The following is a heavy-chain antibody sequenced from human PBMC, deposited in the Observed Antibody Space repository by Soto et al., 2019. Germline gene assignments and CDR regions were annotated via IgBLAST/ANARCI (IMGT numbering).Heavy chain of an antibody. CDR2: IYYSGST. CDR3: ARESGVHNYYYYGMDV. J-gene: IGHJ6*02. CDR1: GGSISSGGYY. V-gene: IGHV4-31*03. Sequence: QVQLQESGPGLVKPSQTLSLTCTVSGGSISSGGYYWSWIRQHPGKGLEWIGYIYYSGSTYYNPSLKSRVTISVDTSKNQFSLKLSSVTAADTVVYYCARESGVHNYYYYGMDVWGQGTTVTVSS. D-gene: IGHD3-3*01.